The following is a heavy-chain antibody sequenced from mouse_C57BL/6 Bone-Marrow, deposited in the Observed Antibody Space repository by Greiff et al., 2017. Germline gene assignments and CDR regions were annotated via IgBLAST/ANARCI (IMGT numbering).Heavy chain of an antibody. D-gene: IGHD1-1*01. V-gene: IGHV1-82*01. CDR3: GLYGNSPY. CDR2: IYPGDGDT. J-gene: IGHJ2*01. Sequence: VQLQQSGPELVKPGASVKISCKASGYAFSSSWMNWVKQRPGKGLEWIGRIYPGDGDTNYNGKFKGKATLTADKSSSTAYMQLSSLTSEDSAVYFCGLYGNSPYGGQGTTLTVSS. CDR1: GYAFSSSW.